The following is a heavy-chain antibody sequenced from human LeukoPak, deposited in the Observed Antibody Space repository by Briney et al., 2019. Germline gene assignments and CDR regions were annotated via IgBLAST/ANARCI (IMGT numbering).Heavy chain of an antibody. D-gene: IGHD3-22*01. V-gene: IGHV1-69*13. Sequence: PVKVSCKASGGTFSSYAISWVRQAPGQGLEWMGGIIPIFGTANYAQKFQGRVTITADESTSAAYMELGSLRSEDTAVYYCASEPNYYDSSGYPDYWGQGTLVTVSS. J-gene: IGHJ4*02. CDR3: ASEPNYYDSSGYPDY. CDR1: GGTFSSYA. CDR2: IIPIFGTA.